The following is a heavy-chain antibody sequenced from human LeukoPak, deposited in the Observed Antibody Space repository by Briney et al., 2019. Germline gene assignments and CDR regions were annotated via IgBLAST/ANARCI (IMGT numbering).Heavy chain of an antibody. J-gene: IGHJ4*02. CDR3: AKLVWGSYRYIDY. Sequence: GGSLRLSCAASGFTFSSYAMSWVRQAPGKGLEWVSAISGSGGSTYYADSAKGRFTISRDNAKNTLYLQMNSLRAEDTAVYYCAKLVWGSYRYIDYWGQGTLVTVSS. CDR2: ISGSGGST. CDR1: GFTFSSYA. V-gene: IGHV3-23*01. D-gene: IGHD3-16*02.